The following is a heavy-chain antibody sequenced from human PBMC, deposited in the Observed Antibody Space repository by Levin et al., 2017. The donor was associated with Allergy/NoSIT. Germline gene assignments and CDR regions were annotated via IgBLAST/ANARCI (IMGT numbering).Heavy chain of an antibody. J-gene: IGHJ4*02. CDR3: ARDLFSRGVTMVRGVRRGPFDY. D-gene: IGHD3-10*01. V-gene: IGHV3-33*01. CDR1: GFTFSSYG. CDR2: IWYDGSNK. Sequence: PGGSLRLSCAASGFTFSSYGMHWVRQAPGKGLEWVAVIWYDGSNKYYADSVKGRFTISRDNSKNTLYLQMNSLRAEDTAVYYCARDLFSRGVTMVRGVRRGPFDYWGQGTLVTVSS.